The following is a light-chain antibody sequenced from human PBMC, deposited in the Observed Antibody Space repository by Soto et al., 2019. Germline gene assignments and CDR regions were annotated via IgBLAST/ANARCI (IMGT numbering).Light chain of an antibody. CDR1: QSVSSSY. V-gene: IGKV3D-20*01. CDR2: DAS. Sequence: EIVLTRSPATLSLSPGERATLSCGASQSVSSSYLAWYQQKPGLAPRLLIYDASSRATGIPDRFSGSGSGTDFTLTISRLEPEDFAVYYCQQYGSSRWTFGQGTKVEIK. J-gene: IGKJ1*01. CDR3: QQYGSSRWT.